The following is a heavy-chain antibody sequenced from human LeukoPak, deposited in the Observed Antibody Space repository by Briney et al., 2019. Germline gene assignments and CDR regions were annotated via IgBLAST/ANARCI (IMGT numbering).Heavy chain of an antibody. J-gene: IGHJ4*02. D-gene: IGHD6-19*01. Sequence: PGGSLRLSCAASGFTFSSYAMHWVRQAPGKGLEWVAVISYDGSNKYYADSVKGRFTISRDNSKNTLYLQMNSLRAEDTAVYYCAKDDRQWLAFDYWGQGTLVTVSS. CDR2: ISYDGSNK. CDR1: GFTFSSYA. CDR3: AKDDRQWLAFDY. V-gene: IGHV3-30-3*01.